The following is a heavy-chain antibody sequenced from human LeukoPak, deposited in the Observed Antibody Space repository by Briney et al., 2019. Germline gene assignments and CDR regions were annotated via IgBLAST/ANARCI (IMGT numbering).Heavy chain of an antibody. CDR3: ARDLGYCSGGSCYDLFDY. J-gene: IGHJ4*02. CDR2: ILSDGSSS. CDR1: GFTFSSYW. V-gene: IGHV3-74*01. Sequence: GGSLRLSCAASGFTFSSYWMHWVRHAPGKGLVWVSRILSDGSSSTYADSVKGRFTISRDNAKNTLYLQMKSLRGEDTAVYYCARDLGYCSGGSCYDLFDYWGQGTLVTVSS. D-gene: IGHD2-15*01.